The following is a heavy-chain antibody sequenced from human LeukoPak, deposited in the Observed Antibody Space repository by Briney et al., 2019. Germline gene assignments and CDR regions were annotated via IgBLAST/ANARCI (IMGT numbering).Heavy chain of an antibody. D-gene: IGHD4-17*01. Sequence: GGSLRLSCAASGFTFSSYGMHWVRQAPGKGLEWVAFIRYDGSNKYYADSVKGRFTISRDNSKNTLYLQMNSLRAEDTAVYYCAKGPDYGDESFDYWGQGTLVTVSS. CDR2: IRYDGSNK. V-gene: IGHV3-30*02. CDR3: AKGPDYGDESFDY. J-gene: IGHJ4*02. CDR1: GFTFSSYG.